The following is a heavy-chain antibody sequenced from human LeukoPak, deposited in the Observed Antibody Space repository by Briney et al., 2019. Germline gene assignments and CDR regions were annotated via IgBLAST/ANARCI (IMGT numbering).Heavy chain of an antibody. Sequence: GGTLRLSCAASGFTFSSYGMSWVRQAPGKGLEWVAYIQYDGSNEQYADSVKGRFTISRDNSKNTLYLQMNSLRAEDTAVYYCAKDSGSSGWAGSWFDPWGQGTLVTVSS. CDR2: IQYDGSNE. CDR3: AKDSGSSGWAGSWFDP. D-gene: IGHD6-19*01. V-gene: IGHV3-30*02. CDR1: GFTFSSYG. J-gene: IGHJ5*02.